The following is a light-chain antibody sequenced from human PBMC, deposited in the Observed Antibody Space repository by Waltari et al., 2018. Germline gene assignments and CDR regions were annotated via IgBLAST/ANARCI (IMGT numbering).Light chain of an antibody. J-gene: IGLJ2*01. CDR3: YSTDIFRSERGV. Sequence: SYELTQPPSVSVSPGQTATITFSGDLLTTNFTSWFQQKSGQAPVMVIYEDTKRLSAIPERFSGSSSGTTAALTITGAQVEDEADYYCYSTDIFRSERGVFGGGTKLLVL. CDR1: LLTTNF. CDR2: EDT. V-gene: IGLV3-10*01.